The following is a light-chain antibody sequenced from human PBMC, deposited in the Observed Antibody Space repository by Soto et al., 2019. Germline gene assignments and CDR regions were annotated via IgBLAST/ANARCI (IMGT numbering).Light chain of an antibody. CDR2: ATS. CDR1: QSISSAY. Sequence: EIVLTQSPGTLSLSPGETATLSCRASQSISSAYLAWYQQRPGQAPRLLIYATSSRATDIPDRFSGSGSGTDFTLTISRLEDEDFAVYHCQQYNSSPYTFGQGTQVEIK. J-gene: IGKJ2*01. CDR3: QQYNSSPYT. V-gene: IGKV3-20*01.